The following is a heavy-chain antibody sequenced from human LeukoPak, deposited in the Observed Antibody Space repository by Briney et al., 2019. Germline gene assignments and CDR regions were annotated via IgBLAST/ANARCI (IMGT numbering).Heavy chain of an antibody. CDR2: ISSGSSTI. CDR3: AREPPGNYDSSGYYSAHFDC. Sequence: SGGSLRLSCAASGFTFSDYYMSWIRQAPGKGLEWLSYISSGSSTIYYADSVRGRFTVSRDNVKNSLYLQMNSLRGEDTAVYFCAREPPGNYDSSGYYSAHFDCWGQGALVTVSS. CDR1: GFTFSDYY. J-gene: IGHJ4*02. V-gene: IGHV3-11*04. D-gene: IGHD3-22*01.